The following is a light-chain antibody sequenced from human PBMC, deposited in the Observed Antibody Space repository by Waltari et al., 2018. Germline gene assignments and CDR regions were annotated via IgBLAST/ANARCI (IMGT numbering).Light chain of an antibody. CDR3: QQYGSSLT. Sequence: EIVLTQSPGNLSLSPGEGATLSCRASQSVSTTLAWYKQKPGQAPRLLIYGASVRAACIPDRFSGSGSGTDFTLTISRLEPEDFAVYYCQQYGSSLTFGGGTKVEIK. J-gene: IGKJ4*01. V-gene: IGKV3-20*01. CDR2: GAS. CDR1: QSVSTT.